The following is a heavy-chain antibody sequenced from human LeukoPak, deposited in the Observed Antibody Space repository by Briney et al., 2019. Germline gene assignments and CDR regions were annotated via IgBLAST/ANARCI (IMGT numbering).Heavy chain of an antibody. D-gene: IGHD3-16*01. Sequence: GGSLRLSCAASGFTFSTYGMHWVRQAPGKGLEWVSFIYSAGSTHYSDSVKGRFTISIDNSKNTLYLQMNSLRAEDTAVYYCARRAGAYTHPYDYWGQGTLVTVS. CDR3: ARRAGAYTHPYDY. J-gene: IGHJ4*02. V-gene: IGHV3-53*01. CDR2: IYSAGST. CDR1: GFTFSTYG.